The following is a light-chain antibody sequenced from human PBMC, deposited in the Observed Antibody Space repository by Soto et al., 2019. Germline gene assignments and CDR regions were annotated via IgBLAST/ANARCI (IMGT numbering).Light chain of an antibody. CDR3: SSYTSSSPL. CDR2: DVS. CDR1: SSDVGGYNY. V-gene: IGLV2-14*01. J-gene: IGLJ2*01. Sequence: QSVLTQPASVSGSPGQSITISCTGTSSDVGGYNYVSWYQQHPGKAPKLMIYDVSNRPSGVSNRFSGSKSGNTASLTISGLQADDEADYYCSSYTSSSPLFGGGTKLTVL.